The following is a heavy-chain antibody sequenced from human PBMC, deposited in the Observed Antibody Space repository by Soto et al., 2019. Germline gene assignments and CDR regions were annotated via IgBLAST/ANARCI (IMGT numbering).Heavy chain of an antibody. CDR3: ARGRGNCVVTTCYLPFDS. V-gene: IGHV3-53*02. CDR1: GFTVSSKY. CDR2: IYSDGNT. J-gene: IGHJ4*02. D-gene: IGHD2-2*01. Sequence: EVQLVETGGGLIQPGGSLILSCAASGFTVSSKYMSWLRQAPGKGLEWVSIIYSDGNTYYADSVKGRFTISRDNSKNTLNLQMNSLRAEDTAVYFCARGRGNCVVTTCYLPFDSWGQGILVTVSS.